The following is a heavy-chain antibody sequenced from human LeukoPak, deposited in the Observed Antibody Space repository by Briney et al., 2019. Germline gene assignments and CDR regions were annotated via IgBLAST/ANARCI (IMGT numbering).Heavy chain of an antibody. CDR3: ATTGTTFHDAFDI. D-gene: IGHD1-1*01. J-gene: IGHJ3*02. CDR1: GFTFSSYE. CDR2: ISSSGSTI. Sequence: GGSLRLSCAASGFTFSSYEMNWVRQAPGKGLEWVSYISSSGSTIYYADSVKGRFTISRDNAKNSLYLQMNSLRAEDTAVYYCATTGTTFHDAFDIWGQGTMVTVSS. V-gene: IGHV3-48*03.